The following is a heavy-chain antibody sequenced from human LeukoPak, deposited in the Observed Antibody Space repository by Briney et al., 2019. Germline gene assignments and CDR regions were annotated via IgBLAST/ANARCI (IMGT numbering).Heavy chain of an antibody. CDR1: GLTLSSYW. D-gene: IGHD1-14*01. V-gene: IGHV3-74*01. J-gene: IGHJ4*02. CDR3: VRDSNLSFDY. CDR2: INTDGTAA. Sequence: GGSLRLSCAASGLTLSSYWMHWVRQAPGKGLVWVSHINTDGTAATYADSVKGRFTISRDNAKNTLYLQMNSLRAEDTAVYYCVRDSNLSFDYWGQGALVTVSS.